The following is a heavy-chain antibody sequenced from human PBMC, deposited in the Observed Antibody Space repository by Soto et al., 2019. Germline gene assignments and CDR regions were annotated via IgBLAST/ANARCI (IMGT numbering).Heavy chain of an antibody. V-gene: IGHV2-26*01. CDR2: IFSNDEK. CDR3: SQSGTAYYDSWTGRSFDP. Sequence: QVTLKESGPVLVKPTETLTLTCTVSGFSLSNARMGVSWIRQPPGKALEWLAHIFSNDEKSYSTSLKSRLTISKDTCKSLVVLIMTNMDPVDTATYYSSQSGTAYYDSWTGRSFDPWGQGTLVTVSS. J-gene: IGHJ5*02. CDR1: GFSLSNARMG. D-gene: IGHD3-3*01.